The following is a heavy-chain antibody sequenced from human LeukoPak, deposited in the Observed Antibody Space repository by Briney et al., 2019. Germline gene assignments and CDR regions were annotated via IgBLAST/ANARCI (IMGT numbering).Heavy chain of an antibody. CDR1: GGSISNYY. J-gene: IGHJ4*02. CDR3: ARATDFWSGYYLDY. Sequence: SETLSLTCTVSGGSISNYYWSWIRQPPGKGLEWIGYIYYSGSTNYNPSLKSRVTISVDTSKNQFSLKLSSVTAADTAVYYCARATDFWSGYYLDYWGQGTLVTVSS. CDR2: IYYSGST. D-gene: IGHD3-3*01. V-gene: IGHV4-59*01.